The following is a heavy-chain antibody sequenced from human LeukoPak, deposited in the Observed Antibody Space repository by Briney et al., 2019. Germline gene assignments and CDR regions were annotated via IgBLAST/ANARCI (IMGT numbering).Heavy chain of an antibody. Sequence: GGSLRLSCAASGFTFSSYSMNWVRQAPGKGLEWVSYIGISSSTIYYADSVKGRFTISRDNAKNSLYLQMNSLRAEDTAVYYCARGIAARLNNWFDPWGQGTLVTVSS. CDR2: IGISSSTI. V-gene: IGHV3-48*01. CDR1: GFTFSSYS. D-gene: IGHD6-6*01. J-gene: IGHJ5*02. CDR3: ARGIAARLNNWFDP.